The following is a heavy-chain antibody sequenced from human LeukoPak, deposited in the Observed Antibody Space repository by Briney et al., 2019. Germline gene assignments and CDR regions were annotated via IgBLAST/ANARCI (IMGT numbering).Heavy chain of an antibody. D-gene: IGHD3-22*01. J-gene: IGHJ3*02. CDR1: GYTLTAYY. Sequence: ASVKISCKASGYTLTAYYLHWVRQAPGQGLEWMGRINPNSGGTTYAQKFQGRVTMTRSTSIGTAYMELSSLRSDDTAVYYCARPHYESSGLYVDAFDIWGQGTMVTVSS. CDR2: INPNSGGT. CDR3: ARPHYESSGLYVDAFDI. V-gene: IGHV1-2*06.